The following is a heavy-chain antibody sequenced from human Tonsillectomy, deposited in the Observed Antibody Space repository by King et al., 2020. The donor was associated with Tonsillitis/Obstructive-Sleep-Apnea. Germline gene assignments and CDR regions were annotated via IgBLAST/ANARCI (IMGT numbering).Heavy chain of an antibody. CDR1: GFTFSSYA. Sequence: VQLVESGGGVVQPGRSLRLSCAASGFTFSSYALHWVRQAPGKGLEWVAVMSYDGSYKCYADSVKGRFTISRDNSKNTLYLQMNSLRAEDTALYYCARGTDYDFWSGFDYWGQGPLVTVSS. J-gene: IGHJ4*02. CDR2: MSYDGSYK. D-gene: IGHD3-3*01. V-gene: IGHV3-30*04. CDR3: ARGTDYDFWSGFDY.